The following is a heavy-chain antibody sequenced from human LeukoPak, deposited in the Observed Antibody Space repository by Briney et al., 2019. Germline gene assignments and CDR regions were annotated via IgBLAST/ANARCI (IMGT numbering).Heavy chain of an antibody. CDR2: IYTSGST. V-gene: IGHV4-4*07. D-gene: IGHD3-16*01. CDR3: AREENNYVWGSPYY. CDR1: GGSISSYY. J-gene: IGHJ4*02. Sequence: SETLSLTCTVSGGSISSYYWSWIRQPAGKGLEWIGRIYTSGSTNYNPSLKSRVTMSVDTSKNQFSLKLSSVTAADTAVYYCAREENNYVWGSPYYWGQGILVTVSS.